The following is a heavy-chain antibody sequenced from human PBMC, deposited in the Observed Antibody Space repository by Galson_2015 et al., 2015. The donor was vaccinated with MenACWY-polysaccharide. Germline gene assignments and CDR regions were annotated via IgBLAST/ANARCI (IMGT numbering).Heavy chain of an antibody. Sequence: SVKVSCKASGYTFTRNAMHWVRQAPGHGLEWMGWLSTGKGSTKYSQNFQGRVTLTRDTSANTVFMELSSLRSEDTAVYYCARPQDTSGSYPDYWGQGTLVTVSS. CDR2: LSTGKGST. D-gene: IGHD3-22*01. CDR1: GYTFTRNA. J-gene: IGHJ4*02. CDR3: ARPQDTSGSYPDY. V-gene: IGHV1-3*04.